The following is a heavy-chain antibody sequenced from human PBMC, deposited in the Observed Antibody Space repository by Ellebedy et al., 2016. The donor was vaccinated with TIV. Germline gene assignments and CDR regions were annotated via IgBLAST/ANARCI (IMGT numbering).Heavy chain of an antibody. CDR3: ARDRIVDYYDSSGYYEGAFDI. CDR1: GFTFSSYW. D-gene: IGHD3-22*01. V-gene: IGHV3-74*01. CDR2: INSDGSST. J-gene: IGHJ3*02. Sequence: GESLKISCAASGFTFSSYWMHWVRQAPGKGLVWVSRINSDGSSTSYADSVKGRFTISRDNAKNTLYLQMNSLRAEDTAVYYCARDRIVDYYDSSGYYEGAFDIWGQGTMVTVSS.